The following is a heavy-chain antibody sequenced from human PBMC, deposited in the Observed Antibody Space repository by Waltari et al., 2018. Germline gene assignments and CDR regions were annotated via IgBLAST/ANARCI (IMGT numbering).Heavy chain of an antibody. CDR3: AKISLHREGYS. CDR1: GDSISSLSW. D-gene: IGHD3-3*01. CDR2: VFQSGSA. J-gene: IGHJ4*02. V-gene: IGHV4-4*02. Sequence: QLQLQESGPGLVKSSGTLSLACTVSGDSISSLSWWTWVRQSPGKGLEWVGGVFQSGSANYKPSRKSRVNMSGDKSTNQFFLTLNSVTAADTAIYYCAKISLHREGYSWGQGTLVTVAS.